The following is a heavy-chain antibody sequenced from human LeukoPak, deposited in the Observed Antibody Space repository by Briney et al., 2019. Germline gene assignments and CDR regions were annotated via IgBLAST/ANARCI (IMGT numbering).Heavy chain of an antibody. CDR1: GFTFDDYG. Sequence: PGGSLRLSCAASGFTFDDYGMSWVRQAPGKGLEWVSGINWNGGSTGYADSVKGRFTISRDNAKNSLYLQMHSLRAEDTALYYCARDGDYYDSSGYHAHPDYWGQGTLVTASS. D-gene: IGHD3-22*01. CDR2: INWNGGST. J-gene: IGHJ4*02. CDR3: ARDGDYYDSSGYHAHPDY. V-gene: IGHV3-20*04.